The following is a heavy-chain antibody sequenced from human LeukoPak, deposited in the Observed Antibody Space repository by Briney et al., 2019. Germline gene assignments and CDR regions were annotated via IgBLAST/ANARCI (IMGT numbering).Heavy chain of an antibody. D-gene: IGHD6-19*01. CDR2: ISYDGSNK. Sequence: GRSLRLSCAASGFTFSSYGMHWVRQAPGKGLEWVAVISYDGSNKYYADSVKGRFTISRDNSKNTLYLQMNSLRAEDTAVYYCAPVAGIDYWGQGTLVTVSS. CDR1: GFTFSSYG. CDR3: APVAGIDY. J-gene: IGHJ4*02. V-gene: IGHV3-30*03.